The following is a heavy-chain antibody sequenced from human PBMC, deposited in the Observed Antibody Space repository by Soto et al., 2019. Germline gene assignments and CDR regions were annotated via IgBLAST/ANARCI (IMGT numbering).Heavy chain of an antibody. CDR2: ISGSGGST. V-gene: IGHV3-23*01. CDR3: AKDLRVHYSESGSSYY. Sequence: EVHLLESGGGLVQPGGSLRLSCVASGFTFSNYAMSWVRQAPGKGLEWVSAISGSGGSTYYADAVKGRFTISRDNSNNTLYLQMNSLRAEDTAVYYCAKDLRVHYSESGSSYYWGQGTLVTVSS. D-gene: IGHD3-10*01. J-gene: IGHJ4*02. CDR1: GFTFSNYA.